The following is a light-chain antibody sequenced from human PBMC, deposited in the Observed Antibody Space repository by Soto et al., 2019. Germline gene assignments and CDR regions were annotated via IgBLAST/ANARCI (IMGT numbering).Light chain of an antibody. CDR2: ATS. V-gene: IGKV1-9*01. J-gene: IGKJ4*01. CDR1: QGISNY. Sequence: DIQLTQSPSFLSASVGDRVTITCRVSQGISNYLAWYQQEPGNAPKLLIYATSTLQSGVPSRFSGSGSGTEFTLTISSLQPEDFATYYCQQLRSYPLTFGGGTKVEIK. CDR3: QQLRSYPLT.